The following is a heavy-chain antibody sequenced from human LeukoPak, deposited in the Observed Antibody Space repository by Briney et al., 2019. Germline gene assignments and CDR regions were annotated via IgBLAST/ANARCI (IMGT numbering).Heavy chain of an antibody. CDR3: ARTSSGWYFDY. CDR2: IYYSGST. J-gene: IGHJ4*02. D-gene: IGHD6-19*01. CDR1: GGSISSYY. Sequence: PSETLSLTCTASGGSISSYYWSWIRQPPGKGLEWIGYIYYSGSTNYNPSLKSRVTISVDTSKNQFSLKLSSVTAADTAVYYCARTSSGWYFDYWGQGTLVTVSS. V-gene: IGHV4-59*01.